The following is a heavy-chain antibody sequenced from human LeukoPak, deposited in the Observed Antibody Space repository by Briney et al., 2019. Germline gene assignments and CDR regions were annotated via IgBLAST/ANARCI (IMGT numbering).Heavy chain of an antibody. CDR1: GFTFSSYN. D-gene: IGHD6-13*01. V-gene: IGHV3-23*01. Sequence: PGGSLRLSCAASGFTFSSYNMNWVRQAPGKGLEWVSSISGSGGSTYYADSVKGRFTVSRDNSKNTLYLQMNSLRAEDTAVYYCAKDIPAPGSPLPFDYWGQGTLVTVSS. CDR2: ISGSGGST. CDR3: AKDIPAPGSPLPFDY. J-gene: IGHJ4*02.